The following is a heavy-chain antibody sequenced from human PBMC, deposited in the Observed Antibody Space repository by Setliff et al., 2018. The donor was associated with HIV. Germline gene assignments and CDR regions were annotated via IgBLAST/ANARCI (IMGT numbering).Heavy chain of an antibody. CDR1: GDSVSGYY. CDR3: ARDRIEVLADSPHDVFDI. J-gene: IGHJ3*02. Sequence: SETLSHTCAVSGDSVSGYYWSWIRQPAGRGLEWIGRVHNSAGSNYNPSLKSRVTMSIDTAKNQLSLKLTAVSAADTAVYYCARDRIEVLADSPHDVFDIWGRGIMVTVSS. D-gene: IGHD3-22*01. V-gene: IGHV4-4*07. CDR2: VHNSAGS.